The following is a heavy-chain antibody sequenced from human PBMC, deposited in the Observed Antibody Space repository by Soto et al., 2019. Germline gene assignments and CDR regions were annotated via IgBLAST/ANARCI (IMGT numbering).Heavy chain of an antibody. J-gene: IGHJ4*02. D-gene: IGHD1-26*01. CDR2: IIPIFGTA. CDR1: GGTFSSYS. Sequence: QVQLVQSGAEVKKPGSPVKVSCKASGGTFSSYSINWVRQAPGQGLEWMGEIIPIFGTANYAQKFQGRVTITADESTSTADMELSSLRSEDTAVYYCARDGGRHSGGIDYWGQGTLVTVSS. V-gene: IGHV1-69*01. CDR3: ARDGGRHSGGIDY.